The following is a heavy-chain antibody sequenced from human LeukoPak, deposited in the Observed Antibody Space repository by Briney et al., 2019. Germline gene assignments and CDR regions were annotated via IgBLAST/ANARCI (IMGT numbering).Heavy chain of an antibody. CDR2: IRYDGSNK. CDR1: GFTFSSYG. V-gene: IGHV3-30*02. Sequence: GGSLRLSCAASGFTFSSYGMHWVRQAPGKGLEWVAFIRYDGSNKYYADSVKGRFTISGDNSKNTLYLQMNSLRAEDTAVYYCAKDRIAAAGLFDYWGQGTLVTVSS. J-gene: IGHJ4*02. D-gene: IGHD6-13*01. CDR3: AKDRIAAAGLFDY.